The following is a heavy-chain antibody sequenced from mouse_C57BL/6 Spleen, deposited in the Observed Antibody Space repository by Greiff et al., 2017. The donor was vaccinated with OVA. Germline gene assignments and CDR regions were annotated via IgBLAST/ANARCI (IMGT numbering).Heavy chain of an antibody. CDR1: GYTFTSYW. V-gene: IGHV1-52*01. Sequence: QVQLQQPGAELVRPGSSVKLSCKASGYTFTSYWMHWVKQRPIQGLEWIGNIDPSDSETHYNQKFKDKATLTVDKSSSTAYMQLSSLTSEDSAVYYCARRGYGVFYYFDCWGQGTTLTVSS. CDR3: ARRGYGVFYYFDC. J-gene: IGHJ2*01. D-gene: IGHD3-1*01. CDR2: IDPSDSET.